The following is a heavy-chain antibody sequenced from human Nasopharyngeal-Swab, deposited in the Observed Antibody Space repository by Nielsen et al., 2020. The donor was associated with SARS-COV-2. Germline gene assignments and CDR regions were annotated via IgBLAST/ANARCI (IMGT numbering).Heavy chain of an antibody. CDR3: TRDRVFYYDSSGRREFEY. Sequence: GGSLRLCCAASGLIFTTYGMHWVRQAPGKGLEWVALISYDGNKKYYADSVKGRFTISRDKSKNTLYLQMNNLRAEDTAVYYCTRDRVFYYDSSGRREFEYWGQGTRVTVSS. CDR2: ISYDGNKK. D-gene: IGHD3-22*01. CDR1: GLIFTTYG. J-gene: IGHJ4*02. V-gene: IGHV3-33*05.